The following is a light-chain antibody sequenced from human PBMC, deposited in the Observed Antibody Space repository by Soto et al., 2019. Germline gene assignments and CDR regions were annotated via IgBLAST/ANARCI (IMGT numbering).Light chain of an antibody. Sequence: EIVLTQSPGTLSLSPGERATLSCRASQSISSTYLAWYQQKPGQAPRLLIYGASFRAAGIPDRFSGSGSGTDFTLAISRLEPEDFAVYYCQQYAAPPRTFGQGTHLEIK. V-gene: IGKV3-20*01. CDR2: GAS. CDR1: QSISSTY. CDR3: QQYAAPPRT. J-gene: IGKJ2*01.